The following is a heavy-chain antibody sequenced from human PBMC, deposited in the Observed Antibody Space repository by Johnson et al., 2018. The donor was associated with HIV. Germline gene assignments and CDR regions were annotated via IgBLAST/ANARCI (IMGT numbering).Heavy chain of an antibody. D-gene: IGHD3-3*01. V-gene: IGHV3-9*01. Sequence: SGSIAYADSVKGRFTISRDNAKNSLYLQMNSLRAEDTALYYCAKDTGYNFWSGRDAFDIWGQGTMVTVSS. J-gene: IGHJ3*02. CDR2: SGSI. CDR3: AKDTGYNFWSGRDAFDI.